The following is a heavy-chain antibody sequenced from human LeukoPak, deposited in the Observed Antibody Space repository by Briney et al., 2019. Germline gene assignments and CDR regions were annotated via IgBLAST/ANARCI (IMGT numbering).Heavy chain of an antibody. CDR1: GFTFSSYS. Sequence: GGSLRLSCAASGFTFSSYSMNWVRQAPGKGLEWVSSISSSSSYIYYADSVKGRLTISRDNAKNSLYLHMNSLITEDTAVYYCIRGPDASYYYMDVWGKGTTVTIPS. CDR3: IRGPDASYYYMDV. CDR2: ISSSSSYI. J-gene: IGHJ6*03. V-gene: IGHV3-21*03.